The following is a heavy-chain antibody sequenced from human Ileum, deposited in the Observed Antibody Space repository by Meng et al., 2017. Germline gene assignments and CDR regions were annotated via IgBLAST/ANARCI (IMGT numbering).Heavy chain of an antibody. V-gene: IGHV3-74*01. J-gene: IGHJ4*02. CDR2: IESDGTNP. CDR3: ARDPLLYGSTTEH. D-gene: IGHD1-1*01. Sequence: GESLKISCAASGFIFSDHWMHWFRQAPGKGPVWVSRIESDGTNPVYADSVKGRFTISSDNAGNTLFLQMNRLRVEDTAVYYCARDPLLYGSTTEHWGQGTQVTVSS. CDR1: GFIFSDHW.